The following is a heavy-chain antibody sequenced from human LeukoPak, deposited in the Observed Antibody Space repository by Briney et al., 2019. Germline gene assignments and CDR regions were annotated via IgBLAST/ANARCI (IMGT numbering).Heavy chain of an antibody. V-gene: IGHV5-51*01. CDR2: IYPDDSDT. D-gene: IGHD1-26*01. CDR1: GYSFTSYW. CDR3: AGRGWEQLHFDY. J-gene: IGHJ4*02. Sequence: GESLKISRKGSGYSFTSYWIGWVRPMPGKGLEWMGIIYPDDSDTRYSPSFQGQVTISADKSISTAYLQWNSLKASDTAMYYCAGRGWEQLHFDYWSQGTLVTVSS.